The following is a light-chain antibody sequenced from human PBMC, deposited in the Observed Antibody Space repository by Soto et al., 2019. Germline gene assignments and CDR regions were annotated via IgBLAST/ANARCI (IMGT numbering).Light chain of an antibody. J-gene: IGKJ1*01. CDR3: QSYGSSRT. CDR1: QSVSSY. V-gene: IGKV3-11*01. CDR2: DAS. Sequence: EIVLTQSPATLSLSPGERATLSCRASQSVSSYLAWYQQKPGQAPRLLIYDASNRATGIPDRFSGSESGTDFTLTISSLEPEDFAVHYCQSYGSSRTFGHGTKVDIK.